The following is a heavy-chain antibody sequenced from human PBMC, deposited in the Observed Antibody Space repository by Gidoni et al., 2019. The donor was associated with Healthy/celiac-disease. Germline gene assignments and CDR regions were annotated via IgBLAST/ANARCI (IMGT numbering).Heavy chain of an antibody. J-gene: IGHJ4*02. Sequence: EGQRLEPGGGLVQPGGSLRLSCAASGSTFSSYPMSWVRQAPGKGLEWVSAISGSCGSTYYADSVKGRFTISRDNSKNTLYLQMNSLRAEDTAVYYCARPYDFWSGYYPFDYWGQGTLVTVSS. CDR1: GSTFSSYP. CDR3: ARPYDFWSGYYPFDY. D-gene: IGHD3-3*01. V-gene: IGHV3-23*01. CDR2: ISGSCGST.